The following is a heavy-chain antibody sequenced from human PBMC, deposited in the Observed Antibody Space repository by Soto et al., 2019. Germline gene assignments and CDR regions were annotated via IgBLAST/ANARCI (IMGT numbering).Heavy chain of an antibody. CDR3: ARRFLEWFEKPAYFDY. J-gene: IGHJ4*02. CDR1: GGSISSSSYY. D-gene: IGHD3-3*01. CDR2: IYYSGST. Sequence: TLSLTCTVSGGSISSSSYYWGWIRQPPGKGLEWIGSIYYSGSTYYNPSLKSRVTISVDTSKNQFSLKLSSVTAADTAVYYCARRFLEWFEKPAYFDYWGQGTLVTVSS. V-gene: IGHV4-39*01.